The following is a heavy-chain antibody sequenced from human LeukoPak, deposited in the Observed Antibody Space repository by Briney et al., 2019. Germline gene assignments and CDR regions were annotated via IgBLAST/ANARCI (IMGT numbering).Heavy chain of an antibody. CDR3: AREAEYGGLDY. J-gene: IGHJ4*02. Sequence: KASETLSLTCSVSDGSINSGSFYWAWIRQPPGKGLEWIGYIYYSGSTYYNPSLKSRVTISVDTSKNQFSLKLSSVTAADTAVYYCAREAEYGGLDYWGQGTLVTVSS. CDR2: IYYSGST. D-gene: IGHD4-23*01. CDR1: DGSINSGSFY. V-gene: IGHV4-31*02.